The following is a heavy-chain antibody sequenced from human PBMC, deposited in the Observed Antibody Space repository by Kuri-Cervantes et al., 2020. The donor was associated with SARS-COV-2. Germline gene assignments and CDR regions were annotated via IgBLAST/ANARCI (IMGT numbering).Heavy chain of an antibody. D-gene: IGHD3-10*01. Sequence: ASVKVSCKASGYTFTYYLMHWVRQAPGQRPEWMGWISAGNGNTKYSQKFQGRVTITRDTSASTAYMELSSLRSEDTAVYYCARKLLLWFGELSGLDYWGQGTLVTVSS. V-gene: IGHV1-3*01. CDR3: ARKLLLWFGELSGLDY. CDR2: ISAGNGNT. CDR1: GYTFTYYL. J-gene: IGHJ4*02.